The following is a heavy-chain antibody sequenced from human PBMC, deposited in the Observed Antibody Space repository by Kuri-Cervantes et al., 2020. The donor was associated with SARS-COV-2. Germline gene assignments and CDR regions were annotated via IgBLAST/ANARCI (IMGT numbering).Heavy chain of an antibody. CDR2: ISWNSGSI. CDR1: GFTFDDYA. J-gene: IGHJ4*02. Sequence: LSLTCAASGFTFDDYAMHWVRQAPGKGLEWVSGISWNSGSIGYADSVKGRFTISRDNAKNSLYLQMNSLRAEDTAVYYCAKGTSTVTTIRGDYWGQGTLVTVSS. D-gene: IGHD4-17*01. CDR3: AKGTSTVTTIRGDY. V-gene: IGHV3-9*01.